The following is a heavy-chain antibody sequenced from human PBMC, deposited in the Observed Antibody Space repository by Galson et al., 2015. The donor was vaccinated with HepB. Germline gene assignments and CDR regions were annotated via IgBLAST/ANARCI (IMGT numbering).Heavy chain of an antibody. V-gene: IGHV1-8*01. Sequence: SVKVSCKASGYTFTSYDINWVRQATGQGLEWMGWMNPNSGNTGYAQKFQGRVTMTRNTSISTAYMELSSLRSDDTAVYYCARDFDIVVVSGYYYYMDVWGKGTTVTVSS. J-gene: IGHJ6*03. CDR2: MNPNSGNT. CDR1: GYTFTSYD. D-gene: IGHD2-15*01. CDR3: ARDFDIVVVSGYYYYMDV.